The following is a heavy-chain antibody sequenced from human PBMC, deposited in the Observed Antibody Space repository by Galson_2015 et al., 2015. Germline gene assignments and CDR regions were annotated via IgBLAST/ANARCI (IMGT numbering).Heavy chain of an antibody. V-gene: IGHV3-48*02. CDR2: IRGTSSTI. Sequence: SLSLSCAASGFTFSSYNMNWVRQAPGKGLEWVSYIRGTSSTIYYADSVKGRFTISRDNAKNSLYLQMNSLRDDDTAVYYCARDRFCTGGICYQGFDYWGQGNLVTVSS. CDR3: ARDRFCTGGICYQGFDY. CDR1: GFTFSSYN. J-gene: IGHJ4*02. D-gene: IGHD2-8*02.